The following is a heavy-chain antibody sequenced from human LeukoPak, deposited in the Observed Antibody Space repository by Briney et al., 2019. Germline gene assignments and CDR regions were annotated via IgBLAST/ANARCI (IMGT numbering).Heavy chain of an antibody. CDR2: IKQDGSEK. J-gene: IGHJ4*02. D-gene: IGHD1-7*01. V-gene: IGHV3-7*01. Sequence: GGSLRLSCAASGFTFSSYWMSWVRPAPGKGLEWVANIKQDGSEKYYVDSVKGRFTTSRDNAKNSLYLQMNSLRAEDTAVYYCAVYRGTYDYWGQGTLVTVPS. CDR1: GFTFSSYW. CDR3: AVYRGTYDY.